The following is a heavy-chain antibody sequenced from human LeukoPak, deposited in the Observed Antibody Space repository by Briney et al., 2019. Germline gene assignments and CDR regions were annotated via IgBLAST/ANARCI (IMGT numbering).Heavy chain of an antibody. CDR2: TYFRSKWYT. CDR3: AREYSSTYDP. J-gene: IGHJ5*02. D-gene: IGHD6-13*01. Sequence: SQTLSLTFAISGDSVSTYSAAWNWIRQSPSRGLEWLGRTYFRSKWYTDYAVSVKSRITINPDTSNNQVSLQLNSVTPEDTAVYYCAREYSSTYDPWGQGTLVTVSS. V-gene: IGHV6-1*01. CDR1: GDSVSTYSAA.